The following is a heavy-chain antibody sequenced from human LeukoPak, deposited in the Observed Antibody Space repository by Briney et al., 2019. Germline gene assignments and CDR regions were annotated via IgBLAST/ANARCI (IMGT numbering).Heavy chain of an antibody. V-gene: IGHV4-34*01. CDR2: INHSGST. CDR1: GGSFSGYY. J-gene: IGHJ2*01. Sequence: SETLSLTCAVYGGSFSGYYWSWIRQPPGKGLEWIGEINHSGSTNYNPSLKSRVTISVDTSKNQFSLKLSSVTAADTAVYYCARGRRGIVVATAIPRSLDWYFDLWGRGTLVTVSS. CDR3: ARGRRGIVVATAIPRSLDWYFDL. D-gene: IGHD2-21*02.